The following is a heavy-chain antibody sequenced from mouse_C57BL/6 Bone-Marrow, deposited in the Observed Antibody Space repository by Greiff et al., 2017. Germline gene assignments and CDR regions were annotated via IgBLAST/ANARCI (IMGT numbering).Heavy chain of an antibody. CDR3: ARLPFYPYAMDY. V-gene: IGHV1-4*01. J-gene: IGHJ4*01. D-gene: IGHD2-1*01. CDR2: INPSSGYT. Sequence: QVQLQQSGAELARPGASVKMSCKASGYTFTSYTMHWVKQRPGQGLEWIGYINPSSGYTKYNQKFKDKATLTADKSSSTAYMQLSSLTSEDSAVYYCARLPFYPYAMDYWGQGTSVTVSS. CDR1: GYTFTSYT.